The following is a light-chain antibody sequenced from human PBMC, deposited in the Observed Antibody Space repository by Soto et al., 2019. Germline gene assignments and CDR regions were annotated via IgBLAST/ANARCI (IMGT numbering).Light chain of an antibody. CDR2: DVS. CDR1: QTISSW. CDR3: QQCNTFWT. Sequence: DIPMTQSPSTLSASVGDSVTITCRASQTISSWLAWYQQKPGKAPKLLIYDVSSLESGVPSRFSGSGSGTEFTLTISSLQPDDSATYYCQQCNTFWTFGQGTKVDI. V-gene: IGKV1-5*01. J-gene: IGKJ1*01.